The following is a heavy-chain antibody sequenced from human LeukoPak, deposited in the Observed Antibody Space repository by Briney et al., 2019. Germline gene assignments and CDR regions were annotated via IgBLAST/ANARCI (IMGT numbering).Heavy chain of an antibody. CDR3: VRVFCSESSCFYFDS. J-gene: IGHJ4*02. V-gene: IGHV4-39*07. D-gene: IGHD2-15*01. CDR1: GGSISSNSYY. Sequence: SSETLSLTCAVSGGSISSNSYYWGWIRQPPGKGLEWIGSIYYSGSTYYNPSLKSRVTISVDTSKNQFSLKLNSVTAADTAVYYCVRVFCSESSCFYFDSWGQGTLVTVSS. CDR2: IYYSGST.